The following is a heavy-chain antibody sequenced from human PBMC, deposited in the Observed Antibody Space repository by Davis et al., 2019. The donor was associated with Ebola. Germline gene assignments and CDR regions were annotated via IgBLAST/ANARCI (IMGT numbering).Heavy chain of an antibody. CDR2: IIPIFGTA. Sequence: SVKVSCKASGGTFSSYAISWVRQAPGQGLEWMGGIIPIFGTANYAQKFQGRVTITADESTSTAYMELSSLRSEDTAVYYCAADAPYSSGWYYWGQGTLVTVSS. J-gene: IGHJ4*02. V-gene: IGHV1-69*13. D-gene: IGHD6-19*01. CDR3: AADAPYSSGWYY. CDR1: GGTFSSYA.